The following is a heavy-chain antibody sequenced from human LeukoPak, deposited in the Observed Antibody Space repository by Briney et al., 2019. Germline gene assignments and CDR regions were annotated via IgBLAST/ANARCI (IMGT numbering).Heavy chain of an antibody. CDR2: IYYSGST. V-gene: IGHV4-39*01. D-gene: IGHD2-8*01. Sequence: PSETLSLTCSVSDGSISSSSYYWGWIRQPPGKGLEWIGTIYYSGSTYHNPSLKSRVTMFVDTSKNQFSLNLRSVTAADTAVYYCARAGDGVEFDSWGQGTLVTVSS. J-gene: IGHJ5*01. CDR3: ARAGDGVEFDS. CDR1: DGSISSSSYY.